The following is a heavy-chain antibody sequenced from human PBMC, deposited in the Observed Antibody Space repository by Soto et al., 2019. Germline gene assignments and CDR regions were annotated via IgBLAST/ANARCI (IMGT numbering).Heavy chain of an antibody. J-gene: IGHJ4*02. CDR1: GFTFSSYA. Sequence: EVQLLESGGGLVQPGGSLRLSCAASGFTFSSYAMSWVRQAPGKGLEWVSAISGSGGSTYYADSVKGRFTISRDNSKNTLYLQMNSLRDEDTAVYYCAKDTSYSSSWYYDSWGQGTLVTVSS. CDR3: AKDTSYSSSWYYDS. CDR2: ISGSGGST. D-gene: IGHD6-13*01. V-gene: IGHV3-23*01.